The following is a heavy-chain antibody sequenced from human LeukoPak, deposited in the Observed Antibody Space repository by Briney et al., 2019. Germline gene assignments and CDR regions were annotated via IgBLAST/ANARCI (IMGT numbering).Heavy chain of an antibody. Sequence: SETLSLTCTVSGGSINSGDSYWGWIRQPPGKSLEWIGYISYSGTPYYNPSLRGRVAISGDTSDNQFFLRLGSVTAADTAVYYCARVPYGSGTYYFDYWGQGILVTVSS. CDR1: GGSINSGDSY. CDR2: ISYSGTP. J-gene: IGHJ4*02. CDR3: ARVPYGSGTYYFDY. D-gene: IGHD3-10*01. V-gene: IGHV4-30-4*01.